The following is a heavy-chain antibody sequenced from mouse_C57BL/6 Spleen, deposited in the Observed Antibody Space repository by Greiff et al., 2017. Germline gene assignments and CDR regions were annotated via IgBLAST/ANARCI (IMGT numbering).Heavy chain of an antibody. CDR2: INYDGSST. CDR1: GFTFSDYY. D-gene: IGHD1-1*01. J-gene: IGHJ2*01. V-gene: IGHV5-16*01. CDR3: ARDNYYYGSSSGLLDY. Sequence: DVMLVESEGGLVQPGSSMKLSCTASGFTFSDYYMAWVRQVPEKGLEWVANINYDGSSTYYLDSLKSRFIISRDNAKNILYLQMSSLKSEDTATYYCARDNYYYGSSSGLLDYWGQGTTLTVSS.